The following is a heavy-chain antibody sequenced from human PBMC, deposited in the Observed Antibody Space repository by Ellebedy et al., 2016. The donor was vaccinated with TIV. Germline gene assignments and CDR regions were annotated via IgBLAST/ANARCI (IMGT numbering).Heavy chain of an antibody. CDR3: ARASRDGSSSSGEIDY. D-gene: IGHD3-22*01. V-gene: IGHV1-8*01. CDR1: GYTFTSYD. J-gene: IGHJ4*02. Sequence: ASVKVSCXASGYTFTSYDINWVRQATGQGLEWMGWMNPNSGNTGYAQKFLGRVTMTRDTSISTAYMELSRLRSDDTAVYYCARASRDGSSSSGEIDYWGQGTLVTVSS. CDR2: MNPNSGNT.